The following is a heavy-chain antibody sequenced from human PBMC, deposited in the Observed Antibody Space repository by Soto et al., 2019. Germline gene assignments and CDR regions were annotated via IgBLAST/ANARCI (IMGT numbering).Heavy chain of an antibody. D-gene: IGHD3-10*01. J-gene: IGHJ6*02. CDR3: ARVAITLIGGSKVDFYSMDV. Sequence: QLVQSGGEVKEPGASVQVSCKASGYTFNNYGITWVRQAPGQGLEWMGWISVYNGNKNYAKKVQGRVSMTADTSTSTAYMELRSLLSYDTAVYFCARVAITLIGGSKVDFYSMDVWGQGTTVTVSS. CDR2: ISVYNGNK. V-gene: IGHV1-18*01. CDR1: GYTFNNYG.